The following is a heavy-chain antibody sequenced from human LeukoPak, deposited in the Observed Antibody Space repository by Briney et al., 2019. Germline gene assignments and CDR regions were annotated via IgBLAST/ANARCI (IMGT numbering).Heavy chain of an antibody. CDR2: ISSNSAYI. J-gene: IGHJ4*02. D-gene: IGHD6-19*01. CDR1: GFTFRSYT. V-gene: IGHV3-21*01. Sequence: GGSLRLSCAASGFTFRSYTINWVRQAPGKGLEWVSSISSNSAYIYYADSVKGRFTISRDNAKNSLYLQMSSLRDEDTAVYYCAKFRLQQWGLLDYWGQGTLVTVSS. CDR3: AKFRLQQWGLLDY.